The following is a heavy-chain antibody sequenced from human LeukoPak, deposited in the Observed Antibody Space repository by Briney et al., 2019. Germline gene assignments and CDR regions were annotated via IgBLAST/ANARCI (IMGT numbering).Heavy chain of an antibody. J-gene: IGHJ4*02. D-gene: IGHD4-17*01. CDR2: ISWNSGSI. CDR3: ASPMTTVTTSWSQSPLDY. Sequence: PGRSLRLSCAASGFTFDDYAMHWVRQAPGKGLEWVSGISWNSGSIGYADSVKGRFTISRDNAKNSLYLQMNSLRAEDTALYYCASPMTTVTTSWSQSPLDYWGQGTLVTVSS. CDR1: GFTFDDYA. V-gene: IGHV3-9*01.